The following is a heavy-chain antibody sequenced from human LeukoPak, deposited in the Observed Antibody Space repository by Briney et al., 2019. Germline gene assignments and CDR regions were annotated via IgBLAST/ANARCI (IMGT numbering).Heavy chain of an antibody. CDR2: ISYDGSST. CDR1: GSTFSTYW. J-gene: IGHJ4*02. CDR3: AREAAVAGIYFDS. V-gene: IGHV3-74*01. D-gene: IGHD6-19*01. Sequence: GGSLRLSCVASGSTFSTYWMHWVRQVPGKGLVWVSRISYDGSSTNYADSVKGRFSISRDNAKNTVYLQMNSLRAEDTAVYYCAREAAVAGIYFDSWGQGTLVTVSS.